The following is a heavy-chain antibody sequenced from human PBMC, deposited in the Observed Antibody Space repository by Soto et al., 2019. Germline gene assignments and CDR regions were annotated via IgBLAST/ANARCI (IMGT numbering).Heavy chain of an antibody. CDR3: ARGGYSSSPYYYYGMDV. CDR2: ISSSSSYI. Sequence: VGSLRLSCAASGFTFSSYSMNWVRQAPGKGLEWVSSISSSSSYIYYADSVKGRFTISRDNAKNSLYLQMNSLRAEDTAVYYCARGGYSSSPYYYYGMDVWGQGTTVTVSS. J-gene: IGHJ6*02. V-gene: IGHV3-21*01. CDR1: GFTFSSYS. D-gene: IGHD6-6*01.